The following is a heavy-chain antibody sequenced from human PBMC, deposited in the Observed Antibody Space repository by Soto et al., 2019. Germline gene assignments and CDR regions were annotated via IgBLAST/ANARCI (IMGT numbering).Heavy chain of an antibody. V-gene: IGHV3-48*03. CDR3: AKDRDSSSSSFDY. CDR1: GFTFSSYE. Sequence: GGSLRLSCAASGFTFSSYEMNWVRQAPGKGLEWVSYISSSGSTIYYADSVKGRFTISRDNSKNTLYLQMNSLRAEDTAVYYCAKDRDSSSSSFDYWGQGTLVTVSS. J-gene: IGHJ4*02. D-gene: IGHD6-6*01. CDR2: ISSSGSTI.